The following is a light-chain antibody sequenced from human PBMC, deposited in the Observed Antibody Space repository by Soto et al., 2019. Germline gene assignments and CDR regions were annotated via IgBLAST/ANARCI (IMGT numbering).Light chain of an antibody. CDR2: AST. V-gene: IGLV1-40*01. CDR3: AAWDDSLSVYV. J-gene: IGLJ1*01. CDR1: SSNIGAGFD. Sequence: QSVLTQPPSVSGAPGQRVTISCSGNSSNIGAGFDVHWYQQLPGAAPKLLIYASTNRPSGVPDRFSGSKSGTSASLAISGLRSEDEADYYCAAWDDSLSVYVFGTGTKLTVL.